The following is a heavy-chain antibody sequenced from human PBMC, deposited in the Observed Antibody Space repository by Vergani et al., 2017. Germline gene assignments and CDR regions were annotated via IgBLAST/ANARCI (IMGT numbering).Heavy chain of an antibody. V-gene: IGHV4-59*01. D-gene: IGHD2-21*02. CDR3: ARNPYCGGDCYSDAFDI. CDR2: IYYCGST. Sequence: QVQLQESGPGLVKPSETLSLPCTVSGGSISSYYWSWIRQPPGKGLEWIGYIYYCGSTNFNPSLKSRVPISVDTSKNQFSLKLSSVTAADTAVYYCARNPYCGGDCYSDAFDIWGQGTMVTVSS. CDR1: GGSISSYY. J-gene: IGHJ3*02.